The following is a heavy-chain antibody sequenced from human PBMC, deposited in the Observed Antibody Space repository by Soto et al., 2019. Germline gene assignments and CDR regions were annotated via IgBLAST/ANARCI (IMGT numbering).Heavy chain of an antibody. CDR2: IIPMFGTA. J-gene: IGHJ3*02. CDR3: AHFSVGGPARSGAFEI. CDR1: GGTFSNYA. Sequence: QVQLVQSGAEVKKPGSSVKVSCKASGGTFSNYAINWVRQAPGQGLEWMGGIIPMFGTANYAQNYQARVTITEAESTSTAHMELSSLRSEDTAVYFCAHFSVGGPARSGAFEIWGQGTMVTVSS. V-gene: IGHV1-69*01. D-gene: IGHD2-2*01.